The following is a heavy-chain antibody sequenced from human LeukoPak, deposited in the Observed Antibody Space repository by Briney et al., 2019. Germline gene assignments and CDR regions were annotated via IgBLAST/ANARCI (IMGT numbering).Heavy chain of an antibody. CDR2: INPNSGGT. J-gene: IGHJ1*01. D-gene: IGHD3-22*01. CDR1: GYTFTGYY. CDR3: ARGIQFIVVVINSAVSEYFQH. V-gene: IGHV1-2*02. Sequence: ASVKVSCKASGYTFTGYYMHWVRRAPGQGLEWMGWINPNSGGTNYAQKFQGRVTMTRDTSISTAYMELSRLRSDDTAVYYCARGIQFIVVVINSAVSEYFQHWGQGTLVTVSS.